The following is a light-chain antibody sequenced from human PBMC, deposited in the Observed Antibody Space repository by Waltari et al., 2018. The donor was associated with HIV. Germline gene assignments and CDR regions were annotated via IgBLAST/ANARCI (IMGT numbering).Light chain of an antibody. J-gene: IGKJ2*01. CDR3: LQHDNFPYT. CDR2: EAT. Sequence: ETTLTQSPAFMSATPEDKLNINCKASQDIDDDLNGYKQKPGEGVILIIREATKLGPGIPPRFSGSGYGTDFTLTSNNIESEDAAYYFCLQHDNFPYTFGQGTKLEIK. V-gene: IGKV5-2*01. CDR1: QDIDDD.